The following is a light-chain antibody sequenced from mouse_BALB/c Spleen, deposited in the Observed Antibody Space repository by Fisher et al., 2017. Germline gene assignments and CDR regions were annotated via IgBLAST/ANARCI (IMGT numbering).Light chain of an antibody. Sequence: IVITQSPAIMSASPGEKVTITCSASSSVSYMYWYQQKPGSSPRLLIYDTSNLASGVPVRFSGSGSGNSYSLTISSMEGEDVATYYCQQRSSYPPTFGGGTKLEIK. CDR1: SSVSY. V-gene: IGKV4-55*01. CDR3: QQRSSYPPT. CDR2: DTS. J-gene: IGKJ2*01.